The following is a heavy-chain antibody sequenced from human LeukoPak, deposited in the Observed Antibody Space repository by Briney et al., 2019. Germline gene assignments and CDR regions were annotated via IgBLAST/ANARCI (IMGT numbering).Heavy chain of an antibody. D-gene: IGHD3-9*01. CDR3: AKDRTYYDILTGYHNVD. CDR1: GFTFSSYG. V-gene: IGHV3-30*02. Sequence: GGSLRLSCAASGFTFSSYGMHWVRQAPGKGLEWVAFIRYDGSNKYYADSVKGRFTISRDNSKNTLYLQMNSLRAEDTAVYYCAKDRTYYDILTGYHNVDWGQGTLVTVSS. CDR2: IRYDGSNK. J-gene: IGHJ4*02.